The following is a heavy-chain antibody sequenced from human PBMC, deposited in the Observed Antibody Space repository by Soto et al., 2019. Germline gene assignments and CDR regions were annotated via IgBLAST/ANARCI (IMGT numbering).Heavy chain of an antibody. CDR1: GGSFSGYY. J-gene: IGHJ4*02. D-gene: IGHD6-19*01. Sequence: SETLSLTCAVYGGSFSGYYWSWIRQPPGKGLEWIGSIYYSGSTYYNPSLKSRVTISVDTSKNQFSLKLSSVTAADTAVYYCAGRSGWYGLFDYWGQGTLVTVSS. CDR3: AGRSGWYGLFDY. V-gene: IGHV4-34*01. CDR2: IYYSGST.